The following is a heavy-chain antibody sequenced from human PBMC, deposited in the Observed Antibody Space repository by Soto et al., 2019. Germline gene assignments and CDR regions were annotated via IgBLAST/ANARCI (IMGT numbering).Heavy chain of an antibody. CDR1: GGSISSGDYY. J-gene: IGHJ6*02. CDR3: ARAGAPYYYYGMDV. V-gene: IGHV4-30-4*01. Sequence: QVQLQESGPGLVEPSQTLSLTCTVSGGSISSGDYYWSWIRQPPGKGLEWVGYIYYSGSTYYNPSLKRRVSISVDTSKNQFSLQLSSVAAADTAVYYCARAGAPYYYYGMDVWGQGTTVTVSS. CDR2: IYYSGST.